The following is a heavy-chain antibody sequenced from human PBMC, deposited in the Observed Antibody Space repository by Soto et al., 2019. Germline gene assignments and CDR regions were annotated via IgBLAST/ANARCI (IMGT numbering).Heavy chain of an antibody. CDR1: GYTFTSYG. V-gene: IGHV1-18*04. Sequence: ASVKGSCPASGYTFTSYGISWVRQAPGQGLEWMGWISAYNGNTNYAQKLQGRVTMTTDTSTSTAYMELRSLRSDDTAVYYCARTEQQRVRELYYYYGMDGWGKGTTVTVAS. CDR3: ARTEQQRVRELYYYYGMDG. CDR2: ISAYNGNT. D-gene: IGHD6-13*01. J-gene: IGHJ6*04.